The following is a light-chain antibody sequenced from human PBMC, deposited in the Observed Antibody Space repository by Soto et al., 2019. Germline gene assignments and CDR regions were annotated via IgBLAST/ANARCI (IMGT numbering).Light chain of an antibody. CDR3: QQYGNSRWT. CDR2: GTS. V-gene: IGKV3-20*01. J-gene: IGKJ1*01. Sequence: EIVLTQSPDTLSLSPGERATLSCRASQSVSSSYLAWYQQTPGQAPRLLIYGTSNMATGIPDRFSGSGSGTDFTLTISRLEPEDFAVYYCQQYGNSRWTFGQGTKVEIK. CDR1: QSVSSSY.